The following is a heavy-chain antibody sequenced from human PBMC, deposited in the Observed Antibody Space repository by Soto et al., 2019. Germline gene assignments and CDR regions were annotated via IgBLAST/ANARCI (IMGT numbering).Heavy chain of an antibody. Sequence: QVQLVQSGAEVKKPGSSVKVSCKASGGTFSSYAISWVRQAPGQGLEWMGGIIPIFGTANYAQKFQGRVTITAVESTSTAYMELSSLRSEDTAVYYCASLEGGSGYYWGLNWFDPWGQGTLVTVSS. CDR2: IIPIFGTA. CDR1: GGTFSSYA. V-gene: IGHV1-69*12. J-gene: IGHJ5*02. D-gene: IGHD3-22*01. CDR3: ASLEGGSGYYWGLNWFDP.